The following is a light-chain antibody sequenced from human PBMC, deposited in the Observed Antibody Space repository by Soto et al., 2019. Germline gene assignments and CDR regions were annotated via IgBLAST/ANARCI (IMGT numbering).Light chain of an antibody. V-gene: IGLV2-14*01. CDR1: SSDVGGYNY. CDR2: DVS. CDR3: SSYTSTDG. Sequence: QSALTQPASVSGSPGQSITISCTGTSSDVGGYNYVSWYQQHQGKAPKLMIYDVSNRPSGVSNRFSGSKSGNTASLTISGLQAEDEADYYCSSYTSTDGFGTGTKLTVL. J-gene: IGLJ1*01.